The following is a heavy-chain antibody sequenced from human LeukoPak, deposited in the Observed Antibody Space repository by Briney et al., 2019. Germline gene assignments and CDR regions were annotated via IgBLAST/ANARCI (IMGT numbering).Heavy chain of an antibody. D-gene: IGHD5-24*01. CDR2: ISGKGDNT. V-gene: IGHV3-23*01. CDR3: AKSDAYTSSYYFVS. CDR1: GFTFSGYG. J-gene: IGHJ4*02. Sequence: PGGSLRLSCAASGFTFSGYGMSWVRQAPGKGLEWVSGISGKGDNTDYADSVKGRFTISRDNSKNTLYLQMNRLRAEDTAVYYCAKSDAYTSSYYFVSWGQGTLVTVSS.